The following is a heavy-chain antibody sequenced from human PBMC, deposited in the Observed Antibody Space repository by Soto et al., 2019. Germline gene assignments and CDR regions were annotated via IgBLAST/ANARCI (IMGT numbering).Heavy chain of an antibody. Sequence: LSLPCAVSGFSISSGGYSWSWIRQPPGKGLEWIGYIYHSGSTYYNPSLRSRVTISVGRSKNHFSLKLSSVTAADTAVYYCAGASPPYCSSTSCPWDWFDPWGQGTLVTVSS. D-gene: IGHD2-2*01. J-gene: IGHJ5*02. V-gene: IGHV4-30-2*01. CDR2: IYHSGST. CDR1: GFSISSGGYS. CDR3: AGASPPYCSSTSCPWDWFDP.